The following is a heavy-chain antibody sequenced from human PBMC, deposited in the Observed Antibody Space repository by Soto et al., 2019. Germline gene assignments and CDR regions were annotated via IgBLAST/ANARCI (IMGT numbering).Heavy chain of an antibody. D-gene: IGHD3-3*01. CDR1: GFTFSSYA. J-gene: IGHJ5*02. CDR2: ISGSGGST. CDR3: AKDRQMYYDFVHGPFDP. Sequence: GVSLRLSCAASGFTFSSYAMSWVRQAPGKGLEWVSAISGSGGSTYYADSVKGRFTISRDNSKNTLYLQMNSLRAEDTAVYYWAKDRQMYYDFVHGPFDPWGQGTLVTVSS. V-gene: IGHV3-23*01.